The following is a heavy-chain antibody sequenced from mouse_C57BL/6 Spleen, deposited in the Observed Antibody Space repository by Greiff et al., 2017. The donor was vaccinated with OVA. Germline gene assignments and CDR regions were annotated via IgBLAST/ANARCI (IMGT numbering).Heavy chain of an antibody. D-gene: IGHD2-14*01. Sequence: VQLQQPGAELVMPGASVTLSCKASGYTFTSYWMHWVKQRPGQGLEWIGEIDPADSYTNYNQKFKGKSTLTVDKSSSSAYMQLSSLTTEDSAVYYCARSRDWYDFDYWGQGTTLTVSS. CDR2: IDPADSYT. V-gene: IGHV1-69*01. J-gene: IGHJ2*01. CDR3: ARSRDWYDFDY. CDR1: GYTFTSYW.